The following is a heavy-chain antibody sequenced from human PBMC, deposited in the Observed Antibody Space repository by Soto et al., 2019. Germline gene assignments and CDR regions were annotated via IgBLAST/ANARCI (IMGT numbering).Heavy chain of an antibody. V-gene: IGHV5-51*01. CDR1: GDSFSSYW. D-gene: IGHD3-16*01. J-gene: IGHJ6*02. CDR3: ARNLDRLEYYGMDV. Sequence: PGESLKISCNGSGDSFSSYWIGLVRQMPGKGLEWMGIIYPGDSDTRYSPSFQGQVTMSIDKSISTAYLQWSSLKASDTAIYYCARNLDRLEYYGMDVWGQGTTVTVSS. CDR2: IYPGDSDT.